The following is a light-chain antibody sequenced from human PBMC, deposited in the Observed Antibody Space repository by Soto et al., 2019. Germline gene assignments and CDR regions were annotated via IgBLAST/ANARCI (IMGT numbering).Light chain of an antibody. V-gene: IGLV3-21*04. CDR3: QVWDSSSDPGV. J-gene: IGLJ2*01. CDR2: YDS. Sequence: SYELTQPPSGSVAPGKTARIACGGNNIGGKSVHWYQQKPRQAPVLVIYYDSDRPSRIPERFSGSNSGNTATLTISRVEAGDEADYYCQVWDSSSDPGVFGGGTQLTVL. CDR1: NIGGKS.